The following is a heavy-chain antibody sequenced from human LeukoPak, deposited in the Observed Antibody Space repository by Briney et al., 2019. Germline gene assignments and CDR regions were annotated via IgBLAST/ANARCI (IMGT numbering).Heavy chain of an antibody. Sequence: SETLSLTCTVSGVSINTYSWSWIRQSPGKALEWIGYIYYSGTTNYNPSLKSRLTISVDTSKNQFSLKLSSVTAADTAVYYCAGDSSGWSGWFDPWGQGTLVTVSS. CDR1: GVSINTYS. V-gene: IGHV4-59*01. CDR2: IYYSGTT. J-gene: IGHJ5*02. D-gene: IGHD6-19*01. CDR3: AGDSSGWSGWFDP.